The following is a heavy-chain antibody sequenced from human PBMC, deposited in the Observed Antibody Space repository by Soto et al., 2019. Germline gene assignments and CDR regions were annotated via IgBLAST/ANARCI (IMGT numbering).Heavy chain of an antibody. J-gene: IGHJ6*02. V-gene: IGHV4-31*03. CDR1: GAYISSGGYY. Sequence: PAETLSLTCTVSGAYISSGGYYYSWIRQHPGKGLEWIGYIYYSGITNYNPSLKSRVTISVDMSKKQFSLKLSSVNVADTALYHCARDSDGKLAPYGMDVWGQGPTGTVSS. D-gene: IGHD2-15*01. CDR2: IYYSGIT. CDR3: ARDSDGKLAPYGMDV.